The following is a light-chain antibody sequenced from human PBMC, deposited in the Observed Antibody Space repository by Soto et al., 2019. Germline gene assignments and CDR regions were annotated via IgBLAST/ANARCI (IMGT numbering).Light chain of an antibody. CDR2: DAS. V-gene: IGKV3-11*01. CDR3: HQRQSWPRT. J-gene: IGKJ1*01. CDR1: QSVSDY. Sequence: MTQSPATLSLSLGERVTLACGASQSVSDYLAWFQQKPGQAPRLLIYDASTRATGIPARFSGSGSGTDFTLTISDVQPEDFALYYCHQRQSWPRTFGQGTKVDIK.